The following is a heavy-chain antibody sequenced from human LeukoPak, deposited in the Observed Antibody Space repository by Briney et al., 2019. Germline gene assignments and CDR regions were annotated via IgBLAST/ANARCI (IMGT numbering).Heavy chain of an antibody. D-gene: IGHD3-10*01. Sequence: ASVKVSCKASGYTFTSYYMHWVRQAPGQGREWMGIIDPSGGSTSYAQKFRGRVTMTRDTSTSTVYMELSSLRSEDTAVYYCALMVRGVITGDLDYWGQGTLVTVSA. V-gene: IGHV1-46*01. CDR2: IDPSGGST. CDR1: GYTFTSYY. CDR3: ALMVRGVITGDLDY. J-gene: IGHJ4*02.